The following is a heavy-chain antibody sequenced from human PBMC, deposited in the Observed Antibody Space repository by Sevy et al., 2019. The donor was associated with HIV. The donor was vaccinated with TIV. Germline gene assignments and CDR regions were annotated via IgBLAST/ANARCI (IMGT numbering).Heavy chain of an antibody. CDR1: GYTFTGYY. CDR2: INPNSGGT. V-gene: IGHV1-2*02. J-gene: IGHJ4*02. D-gene: IGHD3-9*01. Sequence: ASVKVSCKASGYTFTGYYMHWVRQAPGQGLEWMGWINPNSGGTNYAQKFQGRVTMTRDTSISTAYMELSRLRSDDTAVYYCAREMYYDILTGHTFVYWGQGTLVTVSS. CDR3: AREMYYDILTGHTFVY.